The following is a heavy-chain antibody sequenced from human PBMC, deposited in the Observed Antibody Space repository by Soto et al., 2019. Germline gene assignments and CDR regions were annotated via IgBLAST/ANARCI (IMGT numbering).Heavy chain of an antibody. Sequence: GGSLRLSCAASGFTFSDYYMSWIRQAPGKGLEWVSYISSSGSTIYYADSVKGRFTISRDNAKNSLYLQMNSLRAEDTAVYYCASGLNYDILTGYYSRQGNWFDPWGQGTLVTVSS. CDR2: ISSSGSTI. V-gene: IGHV3-11*01. CDR1: GFTFSDYY. CDR3: ASGLNYDILTGYYSRQGNWFDP. D-gene: IGHD3-9*01. J-gene: IGHJ5*02.